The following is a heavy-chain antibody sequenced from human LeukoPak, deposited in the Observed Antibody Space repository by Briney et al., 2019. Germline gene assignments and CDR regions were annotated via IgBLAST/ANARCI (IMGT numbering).Heavy chain of an antibody. J-gene: IGHJ5*02. Sequence: GGSLRLSCAASGFTFSIYSMNWVRQAPGKGLEWVSSITSSSSYIYYADSVKGRFTISRDNAKNSLYLQMNSLRAEDTAVYYCTKEGLPSGSSWSAWFDPWGQGTLVTVSS. D-gene: IGHD3-10*01. CDR3: TKEGLPSGSSWSAWFDP. V-gene: IGHV3-21*01. CDR2: ITSSSSYI. CDR1: GFTFSIYS.